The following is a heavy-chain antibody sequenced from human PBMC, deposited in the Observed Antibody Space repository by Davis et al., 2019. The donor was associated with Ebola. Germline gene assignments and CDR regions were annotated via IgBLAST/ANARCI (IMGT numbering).Heavy chain of an antibody. CDR1: GFTFSSYS. D-gene: IGHD3-3*01. V-gene: IGHV3-48*01. J-gene: IGHJ4*02. CDR3: ARENFWSGYYNLDY. Sequence: GESLKISCAASGFTFSSYSMNWVRQAPGKGLEWVSSISSSSSTIYYADSVKGRFTISRDNAKNSLYLQMNSLRAEDTAVYYCARENFWSGYYNLDYWGQGTLVTVSS. CDR2: ISSSSSTI.